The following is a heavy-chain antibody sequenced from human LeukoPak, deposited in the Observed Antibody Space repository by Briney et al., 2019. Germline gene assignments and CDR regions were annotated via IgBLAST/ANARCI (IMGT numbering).Heavy chain of an antibody. CDR3: AKEMAAMVNSVDY. CDR1: GFTFSSYG. V-gene: IGHV3-30*18. CDR2: ISYDGSNK. Sequence: GGSLRLSCAASGFTFSSYGMHWVRQAPGKGLEWVAVISYDGSNKYYADSVKGRFTIFRDNSKNTLYLQMNSLRAEDTAVYYCAKEMAAMVNSVDYWGQGTLVTVSS. D-gene: IGHD5-18*01. J-gene: IGHJ4*02.